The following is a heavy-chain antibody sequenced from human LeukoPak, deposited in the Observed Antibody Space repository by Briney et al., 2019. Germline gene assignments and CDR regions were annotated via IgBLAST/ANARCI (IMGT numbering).Heavy chain of an antibody. V-gene: IGHV3-7*01. CDR1: GFTFSSYW. CDR2: IKQDGSQK. J-gene: IGHJ4*02. Sequence: GGSLRLSCAASGFTFSSYWMSWVRQAPGKGLEWVANIKQDGSQKFYVDSVKGRSTIYRDNAKNSVYLQMNSLRAEDTAVYYCARDYSGRYSSGWYFDYWGQGTLVTVSS. CDR3: ARDYSGRYSSGWYFDY. D-gene: IGHD6-19*01.